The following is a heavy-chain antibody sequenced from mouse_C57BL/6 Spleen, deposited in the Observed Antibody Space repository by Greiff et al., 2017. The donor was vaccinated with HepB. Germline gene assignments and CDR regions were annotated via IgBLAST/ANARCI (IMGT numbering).Heavy chain of an antibody. CDR3: ARAARGDY. CDR2: ISSGSSTI. V-gene: IGHV5-17*01. J-gene: IGHJ2*01. Sequence: EVKLMESGGGLVKPGGSLKLSCAASGFTFSDYGMHWVRQAPEKGLEWVAYISSGSSTIYYADTVKGRFTITRDNAKNTLFLPMTSLRSEDTAMYYCARAARGDYWGQGTTLTVSS. CDR1: GFTFSDYG.